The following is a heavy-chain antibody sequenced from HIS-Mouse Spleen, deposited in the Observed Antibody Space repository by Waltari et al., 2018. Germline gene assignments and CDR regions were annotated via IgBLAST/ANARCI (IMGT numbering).Heavy chain of an antibody. CDR2: INHSGST. Sequence: QVQLQQWGAGLLKPSETLSLTCAVYGGSFSGYYWSWIRQPPGKGLEWIGEINHSGSTNYKPSLKSRVTISVDTSKNQFSLKLSSVTAADTAVYYCARMGPASGSYGDYWGQGTLVTVSS. CDR1: GGSFSGYY. D-gene: IGHD1-26*01. J-gene: IGHJ4*02. V-gene: IGHV4-34*01. CDR3: ARMGPASGSYGDY.